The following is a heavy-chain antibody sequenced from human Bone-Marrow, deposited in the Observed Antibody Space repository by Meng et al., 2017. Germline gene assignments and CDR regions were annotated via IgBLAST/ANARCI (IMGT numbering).Heavy chain of an antibody. V-gene: IGHV3-74*03. CDR1: GFTFSSYN. J-gene: IGHJ4*02. CDR3: ARDADWVIFDH. Sequence: GSLRLSCAASGFTFSSYNIHWVRQTPGEGLVWVSRINTDASITTYADSVKGRFTISRDDAKNTVYLQMDSLRAEDTALYYCARDADWVIFDHWGQGALVTVSS. CDR2: INTDASIT. D-gene: IGHD3-9*01.